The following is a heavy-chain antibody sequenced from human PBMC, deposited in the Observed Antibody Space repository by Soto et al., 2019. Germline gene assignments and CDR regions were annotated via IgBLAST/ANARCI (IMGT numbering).Heavy chain of an antibody. CDR1: GGSFSGYY. J-gene: IGHJ4*02. Sequence: PSETLSLTCAVYGGSFSGYYWSWIRQPPGKGLEWIGEINHSGSTNYNPSLKSRVTISVDTSKNQFSLKLSSVTAADTAVYYCATEPLWSGYSGYFDYWGQGTLVTVS. D-gene: IGHD3-3*01. CDR3: ATEPLWSGYSGYFDY. V-gene: IGHV4-34*01. CDR2: INHSGST.